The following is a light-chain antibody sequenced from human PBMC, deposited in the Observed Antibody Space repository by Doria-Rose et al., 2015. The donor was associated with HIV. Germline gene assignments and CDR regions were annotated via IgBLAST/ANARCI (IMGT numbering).Light chain of an antibody. CDR2: WVS. V-gene: IGKV4-1*01. CDR1: QSLLYTSKNY. J-gene: IGKJ3*01. CDR3: QQYYDTPS. Sequence: TQSPESLGMSLGERATLNCKSNQSLLYTSKNYLAWYQQSPGQPPKLLIYWVSTRQSGVPARFSGSGSGTEFTLTISSLEAEDVAVYYCQQYYDTPSFGPGTTVDIK.